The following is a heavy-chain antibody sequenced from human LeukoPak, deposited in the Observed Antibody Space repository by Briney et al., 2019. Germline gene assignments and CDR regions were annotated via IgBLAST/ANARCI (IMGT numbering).Heavy chain of an antibody. J-gene: IGHJ3*02. Sequence: AGGSLRLSCAASGFTVSSNYMSWVRQAPGKGLEWVSVIYSGGSTYYADSVKGRFTISRHNSKNTLYLQMNSLRAEDTAVYYCATRQIDWNFDAFDIWGQGTMVTVSS. CDR1: GFTVSSNY. D-gene: IGHD1-7*01. CDR2: IYSGGST. CDR3: ATRQIDWNFDAFDI. V-gene: IGHV3-53*04.